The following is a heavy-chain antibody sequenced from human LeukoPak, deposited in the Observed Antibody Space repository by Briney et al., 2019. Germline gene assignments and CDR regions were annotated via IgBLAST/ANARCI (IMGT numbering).Heavy chain of an antibody. V-gene: IGHV3-30-3*01. CDR2: ISYDGSNK. CDR1: GFSVSHNY. CDR3: ARKKGFMVRGGSYGMDV. D-gene: IGHD3-10*01. Sequence: PGGSLRLSCLVSGFSVSHNYVSWVRQAPGKGLEWVAVISYDGSNKYYADSVKGRFTISRDNSKNTLYLQMNSLRAEDTAVYYCARKKGFMVRGGSYGMDVWGQGTTVTVSS. J-gene: IGHJ6*02.